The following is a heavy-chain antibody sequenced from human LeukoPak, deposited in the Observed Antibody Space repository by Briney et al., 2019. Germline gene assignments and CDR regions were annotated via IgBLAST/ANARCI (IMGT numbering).Heavy chain of an antibody. V-gene: IGHV4-4*09. Sequence: SEPLSLTCTVSGGFLSSYYWSWTRQPPGKGLVGIGYIYTSGSPNYNPSRKSRVTISVDTSKNQFSLKLSSVTAADTAVYYCARQRGVGAKGPDAFDIWGQGTMGTVSS. CDR1: GGFLSSYY. CDR3: ARQRGVGAKGPDAFDI. J-gene: IGHJ3*02. D-gene: IGHD1-26*01. CDR2: IYTSGSP.